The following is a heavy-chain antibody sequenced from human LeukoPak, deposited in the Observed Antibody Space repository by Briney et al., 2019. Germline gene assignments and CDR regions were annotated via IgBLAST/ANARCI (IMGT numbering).Heavy chain of an antibody. J-gene: IGHJ4*02. D-gene: IGHD3-22*01. CDR1: GFTFSSCG. Sequence: PGGSLRLSCAASGFTFSSCGMHWVRQAPGKGLEWVAFIRYDGSNKYYADSVKGRFTISRDNSKNTLYLQMNSLRAEDTAVYYCAKSKVDYDSSGPFDYWGQGTLVTVSS. CDR3: AKSKVDYDSSGPFDY. CDR2: IRYDGSNK. V-gene: IGHV3-30*02.